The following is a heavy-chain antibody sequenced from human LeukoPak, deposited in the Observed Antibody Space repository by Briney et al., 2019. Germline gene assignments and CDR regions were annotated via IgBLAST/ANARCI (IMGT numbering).Heavy chain of an antibody. J-gene: IGHJ6*03. CDR2: LIPIFGTA. CDR3: ARDSYYYYYYMDV. CDR1: VGTFRSYA. Sequence: SVNVSRKASVGTFRSYAMSWVRQAPGQGLEWMGRLIPIFGTANYAQKLQGRATNTPQKSPSTPYIAPSNLRSEGTAVCFCARDSYYYYYYMDVWGKGTTVTVSS. V-gene: IGHV1-69*06.